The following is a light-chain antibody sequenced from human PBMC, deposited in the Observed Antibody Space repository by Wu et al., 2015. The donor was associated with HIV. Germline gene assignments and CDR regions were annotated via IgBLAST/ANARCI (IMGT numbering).Light chain of an antibody. CDR2: DAS. CDR1: QSVSGT. V-gene: IGKV3-11*01. J-gene: IGKJ5*01. CDR3: QQHANWPLT. Sequence: EIVLTQSPATLSFSPGERATLSCRASQSVSGTLAWYQQQPGQAPRLLIYDASTRATGIPARSSGSGSVTDFTLTISSLEPEDFAVYYCQQHANWPLTFGQGTRLEMK.